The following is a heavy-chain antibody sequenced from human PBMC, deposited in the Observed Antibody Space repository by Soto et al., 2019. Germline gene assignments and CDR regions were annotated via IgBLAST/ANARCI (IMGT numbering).Heavy chain of an antibody. CDR1: GYTFTGYY. V-gene: IGHV1-2*04. J-gene: IGHJ6*04. CDR2: INPNSGGT. D-gene: IGHD5-18*01. CDR3: AREQYRYGYFEGTSGPYYYGMDV. Sequence: ASVKVSCKASGYTFTGYYMHWVRQAPGQGLEWMGWINPNSGGTNYAQKFQGWVTMTRDTSISTAYMELSRLRSDDTAVYYCAREQYRYGYFEGTSGPYYYGMDVWGKGTTGTVSS.